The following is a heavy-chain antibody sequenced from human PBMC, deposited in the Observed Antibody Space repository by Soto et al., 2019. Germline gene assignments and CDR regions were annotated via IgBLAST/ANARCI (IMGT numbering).Heavy chain of an antibody. Sequence: GESLKISCKGSGYSFTSYWIGWVRQIPGKGLEWMGIIYPGDSDTRYSPSFQGQVTISADRSISTAYLQWSSLKASDTAMYYCARTPEEYYYDSSGYPRGWFDPWGQGTLVTSPQ. J-gene: IGHJ5*02. V-gene: IGHV5-51*01. CDR1: GYSFTSYW. CDR3: ARTPEEYYYDSSGYPRGWFDP. CDR2: IYPGDSDT. D-gene: IGHD3-22*01.